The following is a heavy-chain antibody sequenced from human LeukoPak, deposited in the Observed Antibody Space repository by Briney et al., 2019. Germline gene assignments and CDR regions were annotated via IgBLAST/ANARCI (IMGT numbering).Heavy chain of an antibody. J-gene: IGHJ4*02. Sequence: SETLSLTCTVSGGSISSYYWSWIRQPPGKGLEWIGYIYYSGSTNYNPSLKSQVTISVDTSKNQFSLKLSSVTAADTAVCYCARGAYSGYDWGFDYWGQGTLVTVSS. V-gene: IGHV4-59*01. CDR3: ARGAYSGYDWGFDY. CDR2: IYYSGST. CDR1: GGSISSYY. D-gene: IGHD5-12*01.